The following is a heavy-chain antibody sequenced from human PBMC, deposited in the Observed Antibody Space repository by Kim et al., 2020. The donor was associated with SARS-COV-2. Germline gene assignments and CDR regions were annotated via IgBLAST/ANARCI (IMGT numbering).Heavy chain of an antibody. J-gene: IGHJ4*02. V-gene: IGHV4-39*01. CDR3: ARAYCGGDCPLDY. Sequence: YNPSLKSRVTISVDTSKNQFSLKLSSVTAADTAVYYCARAYCGGDCPLDYWGQGTLVTVSS. D-gene: IGHD2-21*02.